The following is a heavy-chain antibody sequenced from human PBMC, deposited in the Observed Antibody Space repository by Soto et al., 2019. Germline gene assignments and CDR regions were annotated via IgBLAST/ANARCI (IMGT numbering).Heavy chain of an antibody. CDR1: GFSLSTSDVG. V-gene: IGHV2-5*02. Sequence: QITLKESGPTLVKPTQTLTLTCTFSGFSLSTSDVGVGWIRQPPGKALEWLAVIFWDDDKRYSPSLKNRLTISKYTSRNQVVLTMTNMDPVDTATYYCAHTKFGVAAGNRVYLLDPWGQGTLVPVSS. CDR2: IFWDDDK. J-gene: IGHJ5*02. CDR3: AHTKFGVAAGNRVYLLDP. D-gene: IGHD6-13*01.